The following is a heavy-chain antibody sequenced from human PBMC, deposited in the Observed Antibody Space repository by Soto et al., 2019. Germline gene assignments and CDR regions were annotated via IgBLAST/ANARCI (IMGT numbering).Heavy chain of an antibody. CDR2: ITYNGGST. CDR3: AKEKISTSCCNWFDP. J-gene: IGHJ5*02. D-gene: IGHD2-2*01. V-gene: IGHV3-23*01. CDR1: GFAFSSYN. Sequence: GSLRLSCTASGFAFSSYNMGWVRQAPGKGLEWVSSITYNGGSTSYVDSVKGRFTISRDNSKNTVYLQMNGLRAEDTAVYYCAKEKISTSCCNWFDPWGQGTLVTVSS.